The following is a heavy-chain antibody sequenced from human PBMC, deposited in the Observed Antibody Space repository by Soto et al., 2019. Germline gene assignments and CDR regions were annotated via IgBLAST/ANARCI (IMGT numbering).Heavy chain of an antibody. V-gene: IGHV4-30-4*01. Sequence: SETLSLTCTVSGGSISSGDYCWSWIRQPPGKGLEWIGYIYYSGSTYYNPSLKSRVTISVDTSKNQFSLKLSSVTAADTAVYYCAREGVSSSWYNYYGMDVWGQGTTVTVSS. CDR1: GGSISSGDYC. D-gene: IGHD6-13*01. J-gene: IGHJ6*02. CDR2: IYYSGST. CDR3: AREGVSSSWYNYYGMDV.